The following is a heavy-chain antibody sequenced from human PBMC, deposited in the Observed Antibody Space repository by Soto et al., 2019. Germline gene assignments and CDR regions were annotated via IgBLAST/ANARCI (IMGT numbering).Heavy chain of an antibody. CDR1: GYSFTSYW. J-gene: IGHJ6*02. D-gene: IGHD2-2*01. CDR3: ASSPRGYCSSTSCRESGNYYGMDV. Sequence: PGESLKISCEGSGYSFTSYWIGWVRQMPGKGLEWMGIIYPGDSDTRYSPSFQGQVTISADKSISTAYLQWSSLKASDTAMYYCASSPRGYCSSTSCRESGNYYGMDVWGQGTTVTVS. V-gene: IGHV5-51*01. CDR2: IYPGDSDT.